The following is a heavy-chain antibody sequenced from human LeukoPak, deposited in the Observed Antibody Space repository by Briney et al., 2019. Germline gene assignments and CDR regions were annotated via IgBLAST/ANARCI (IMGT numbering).Heavy chain of an antibody. D-gene: IGHD3-9*01. V-gene: IGHV4-30-4*01. CDR3: ARRRTGYLSYYFDS. CDR2: ISCSGST. J-gene: IGHJ4*02. CDR1: GHSFSSDDFY. Sequence: SQTLSLTCTVSGHSFSSDDFYWSWIRQPPGTGLEWLGYISCSGSTFYNPSLKSRVTISVDTSKNQFSLKLFSVTAADTAVYYCARRRTGYLSYYFDSWGQGVLVTVSS.